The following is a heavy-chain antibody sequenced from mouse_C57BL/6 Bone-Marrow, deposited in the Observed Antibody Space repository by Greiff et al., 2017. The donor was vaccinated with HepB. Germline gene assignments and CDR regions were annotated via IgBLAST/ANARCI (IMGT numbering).Heavy chain of an antibody. CDR3: ASSITTVRSFYAMDY. Sequence: VQLQQSVAELVRPGASVKLSCTASGFNIKNTYMHWVKQRPEQGLEWIGRIDPANGNTKYAPKFQGKATITADTSSNTAYLQLSSLTSEDTAIYYCASSITTVRSFYAMDYWGQGTSVTVSS. CDR1: GFNIKNTY. J-gene: IGHJ4*01. V-gene: IGHV14-3*01. D-gene: IGHD1-1*01. CDR2: IDPANGNT.